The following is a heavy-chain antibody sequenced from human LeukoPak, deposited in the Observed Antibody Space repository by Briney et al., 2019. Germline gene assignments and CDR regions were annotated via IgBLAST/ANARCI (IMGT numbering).Heavy chain of an antibody. D-gene: IGHD3-16*01. V-gene: IGHV4-59*08. Sequence: PSETLSLTCTVSGGSISSYYWSWIRQPPGKGLEWIGYIYYSGSTNYNPSLKSRVTISVDTSKNQSSLKLSSVTAADTAVYYCASWGLSRAGAFDIWGQGTMVTVSS. CDR3: ASWGLSRAGAFDI. CDR1: GGSISSYY. J-gene: IGHJ3*02. CDR2: IYYSGST.